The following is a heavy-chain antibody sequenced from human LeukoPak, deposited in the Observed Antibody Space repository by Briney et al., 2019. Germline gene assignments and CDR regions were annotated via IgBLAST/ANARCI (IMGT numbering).Heavy chain of an antibody. J-gene: IGHJ4*02. CDR3: ATRFDS. V-gene: IGHV3-48*01. CDR1: GFSSTAYG. Sequence: GSLRLSCAAFGFSSTAYGMVWVREAPGSGLEWISYIGPGGDIYYADSVTGRFTVSRDTAKNSLYLQMNGLKVEDTAVYYCATRFDSWGQGTLVTVSS. CDR2: IGPGGDI.